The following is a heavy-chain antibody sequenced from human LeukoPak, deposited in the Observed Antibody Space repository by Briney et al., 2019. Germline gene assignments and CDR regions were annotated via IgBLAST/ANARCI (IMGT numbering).Heavy chain of an antibody. J-gene: IGHJ4*02. V-gene: IGHV3-30*18. Sequence: GGSLRLSCAASGFTFSSNGMHWVRQAPGKGLEWVAVISYDGSNKYYADSVKGRFTISRDNSKNTLYLQMNSLRAEDTAVYYCAKVGYCSSTSCYGLPFDYWGQGTLVTVSS. CDR3: AKVGYCSSTSCYGLPFDY. D-gene: IGHD2-2*01. CDR2: ISYDGSNK. CDR1: GFTFSSNG.